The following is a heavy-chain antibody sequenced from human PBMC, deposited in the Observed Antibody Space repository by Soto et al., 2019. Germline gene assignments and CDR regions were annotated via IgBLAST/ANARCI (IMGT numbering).Heavy chain of an antibody. CDR3: AKDRGVRGVTKAEYYFDY. CDR1: GFSFSSYG. J-gene: IGHJ4*02. CDR2: ISYDGSNK. V-gene: IGHV3-30*18. Sequence: GGSLRLSCAASGFSFSSYGMHWVRQAPGKGLEWVAVISYDGSNKYYADSVKGRFTISRDHSKNTLYLQMNSLRAEDTAVYYCAKDRGVRGVTKAEYYFDYWGQGTLVTVSS. D-gene: IGHD3-10*01.